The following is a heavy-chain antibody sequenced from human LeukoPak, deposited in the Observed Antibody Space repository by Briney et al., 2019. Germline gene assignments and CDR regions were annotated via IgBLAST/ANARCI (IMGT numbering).Heavy chain of an antibody. CDR2: IRSRGGTI. Sequence: PGGSLRLSCAASGLMFSSYEMNWVRQAPGKGLEWVSYIRSRGGTIYYADSVKGRFTISRDNAKNSLYLQMNSLRAEDTAVYYCARDFGRWFLDYWGQGTLVTVSS. CDR1: GLMFSSYE. CDR3: ARDFGRWFLDY. J-gene: IGHJ4*02. V-gene: IGHV3-48*03. D-gene: IGHD4-23*01.